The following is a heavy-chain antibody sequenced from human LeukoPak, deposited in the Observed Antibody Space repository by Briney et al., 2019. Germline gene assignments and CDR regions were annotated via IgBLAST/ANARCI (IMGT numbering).Heavy chain of an antibody. CDR1: GYTFTGYY. J-gene: IGHJ6*04. D-gene: IGHD3-10*01. CDR2: INPNSGGT. CDR3: ARGASGSFLFDV. Sequence: ASVKVSCKASGYTFTGYYMHWVRQAPGQGLEWMGWINPNSGGTNYAQKFQGWVTMTRDTSISTAYMELSRLRSDDTAVYYRARGASGSFLFDVWGKGTTVTVSS. V-gene: IGHV1-2*04.